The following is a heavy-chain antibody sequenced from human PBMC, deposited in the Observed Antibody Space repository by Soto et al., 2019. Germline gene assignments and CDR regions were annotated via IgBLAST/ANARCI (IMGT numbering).Heavy chain of an antibody. CDR3: ARVHCSSTSCYGDDAFDI. CDR2: IYYSGST. J-gene: IGHJ3*02. D-gene: IGHD2-2*01. Sequence: QVQLQESGPGLVKPSQTLSLTCTVSGGSISSGGYYWSWIRQHPGKGLEWIGYIYYSGSTYYNPSLKSRVTISVDTSKNQFSLKLSSVTAADTAVYYSARVHCSSTSCYGDDAFDIWGQGTMVTVSS. CDR1: GGSISSGGYY. V-gene: IGHV4-31*03.